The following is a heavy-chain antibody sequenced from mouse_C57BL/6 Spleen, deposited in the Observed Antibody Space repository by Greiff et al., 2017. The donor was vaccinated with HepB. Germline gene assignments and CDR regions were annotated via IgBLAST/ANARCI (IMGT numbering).Heavy chain of an antibody. V-gene: IGHV5-9-1*02. CDR3: TRDDYGSNFYAMDY. CDR1: GFTFSSYA. Sequence: EVQGVESGEGLVKPGGSLKLSCAASGFTFSSYAMSWVRQTPEKRLEWVAYISSGGDYIYYADTVKGRFTISRDNARNTLYLQMSSLKSEDTAMYYCTRDDYGSNFYAMDYWGQGTSVTVSS. D-gene: IGHD1-1*01. J-gene: IGHJ4*01. CDR2: ISSGGDYI.